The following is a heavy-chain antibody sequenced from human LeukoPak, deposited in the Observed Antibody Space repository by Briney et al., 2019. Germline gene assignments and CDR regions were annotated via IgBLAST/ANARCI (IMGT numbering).Heavy chain of an antibody. J-gene: IGHJ6*03. CDR1: GGTFSSYA. D-gene: IGHD1-26*01. V-gene: IGHV1-69*06. Sequence: EASVKVSCKASGGTFSSYAISWVRQAPGQGLEWMGRIIPIFGTANYAQKFQGRVTITADKSTSTAYMELSSLRSEDTAVYYCARSPALGEHYYYYYMDVWGKGTTVTVSS. CDR3: ARSPALGEHYYYYYMDV. CDR2: IIPIFGTA.